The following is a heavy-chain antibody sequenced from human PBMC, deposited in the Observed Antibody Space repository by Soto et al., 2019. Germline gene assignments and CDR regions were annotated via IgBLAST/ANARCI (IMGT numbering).Heavy chain of an antibody. CDR1: GFTFSTYG. Sequence: QVQLVESGGGVVQPGRSLRLSCAASGFTFSTYGMHWVRQAPGKGLEWVAVISSDGSNKYYADSVKGRFTISRDNSKNTLYLQMNSLRAEDTAVYYCAKEGYCYDTSGEYFDYWGQGTLVTVSS. D-gene: IGHD3-22*01. J-gene: IGHJ4*02. CDR2: ISSDGSNK. V-gene: IGHV3-30*18. CDR3: AKEGYCYDTSGEYFDY.